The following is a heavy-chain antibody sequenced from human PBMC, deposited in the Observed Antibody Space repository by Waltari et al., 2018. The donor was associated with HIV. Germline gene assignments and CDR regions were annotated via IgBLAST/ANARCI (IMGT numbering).Heavy chain of an antibody. V-gene: IGHV1-69*01. CDR2: IIPIFGTP. D-gene: IGHD3-3*01. Sequence: QVQLMQSGAEVKRPGSSVTVSCKASRGTFNTYGIAWVRQAPGQGLVWMGGIIPIFGTPNYAPQFDGRLTLAADESTTTAYMDLTDLTYGDTAVYFCAWTRVKTPQVDSWFDPWGRGTLVTV. J-gene: IGHJ5*02. CDR1: RGTFNTYG. CDR3: AWTRVKTPQVDSWFDP.